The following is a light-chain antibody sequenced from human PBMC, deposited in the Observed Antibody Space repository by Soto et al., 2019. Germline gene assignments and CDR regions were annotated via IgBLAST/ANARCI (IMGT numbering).Light chain of an antibody. Sequence: EKVMTQSPAALSVSPGERATLSCRASQSVNSNLAWYQQKPGQAPRLLLYGASTRATGVPARFSGSASGTEFTLTISSLQSEDSAVYYCQQYNDWPLTFGGGTTVEIK. CDR1: QSVNSN. CDR2: GAS. V-gene: IGKV3-15*01. J-gene: IGKJ4*01. CDR3: QQYNDWPLT.